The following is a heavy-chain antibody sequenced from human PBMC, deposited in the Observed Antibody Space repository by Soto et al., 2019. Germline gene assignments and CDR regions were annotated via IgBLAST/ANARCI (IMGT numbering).Heavy chain of an antibody. D-gene: IGHD3-10*01. J-gene: IGHJ5*02. CDR3: ARENYYGSGSSWFDP. Sequence: QVQLQESGPGLVKPSETLSLTCTVSGGSISSYYWSWIRQPPGKGLEWIGYSYYSGSTNYNPSLKSRVTISVDTSKNQFSLKLSSVTAADTAVYYCARENYYGSGSSWFDPWGQGTLVTVSS. CDR1: GGSISSYY. CDR2: SYYSGST. V-gene: IGHV4-59*01.